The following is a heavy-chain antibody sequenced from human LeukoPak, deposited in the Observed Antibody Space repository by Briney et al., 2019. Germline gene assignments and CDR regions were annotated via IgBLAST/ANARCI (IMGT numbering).Heavy chain of an antibody. CDR2: IYTSGST. J-gene: IGHJ6*03. Sequence: SGTLCLTCTVSGGSISSGSYYWSWIRQPAGKGLEWIGRIYTSGSTNYNPSLKSRVTISVDTSKNQFSLKLSSVTAADTAVYYCARDSAEMATTYYYYYYMDVWGKGTTVTVSS. D-gene: IGHD5-24*01. V-gene: IGHV4-61*02. CDR1: GGSISSGSYY. CDR3: ARDSAEMATTYYYYYYMDV.